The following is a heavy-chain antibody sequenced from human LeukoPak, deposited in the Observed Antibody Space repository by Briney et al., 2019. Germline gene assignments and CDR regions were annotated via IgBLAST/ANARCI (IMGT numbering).Heavy chain of an antibody. J-gene: IGHJ4*02. Sequence: GGSLRLSCAASGFTFSSYAMSWVRQAPGKGLEWVSAISGSGGSTYYADSVKGRFTISRDNSKNTLYLQMNSLRAEDTAVYYCAKYDPYYDILTGHFDYWGQGTLVTVSS. CDR3: AKYDPYYDILTGHFDY. CDR1: GFTFSSYA. V-gene: IGHV3-23*01. D-gene: IGHD3-9*01. CDR2: ISGSGGST.